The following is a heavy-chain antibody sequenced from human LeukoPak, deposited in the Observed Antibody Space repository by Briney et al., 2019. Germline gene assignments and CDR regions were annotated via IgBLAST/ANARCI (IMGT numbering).Heavy chain of an antibody. CDR2: IGPSSSSI. CDR3: AKDIVVVPAAIDY. Sequence: PGGSLRLSCAASGFTFSTYSMNWVRQAPGKGLEWVSSIGPSSSSIYYADSVKGRFTISRDNAKNSLYLQMNSLRAEDTAVYYCAKDIVVVPAAIDYWGQGTLVTVSS. J-gene: IGHJ4*02. V-gene: IGHV3-21*04. D-gene: IGHD2-2*01. CDR1: GFTFSTYS.